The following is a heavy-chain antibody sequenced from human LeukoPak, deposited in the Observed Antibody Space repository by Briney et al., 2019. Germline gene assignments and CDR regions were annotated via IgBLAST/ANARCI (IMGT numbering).Heavy chain of an antibody. Sequence: SQTLSLTCAISGDSVSSNSAAWNWIRQSPSSGLEWLGRTYYRSKWYNDYAVSVKSRITANPDTSKNQFSLRLNSVTPEDTAVYYCVRQYYYQISGYFYSTFDYWGQGTLVTVSS. CDR3: VRQYYYQISGYFYSTFDY. V-gene: IGHV6-1*01. CDR1: GDSVSSNSAA. D-gene: IGHD3-22*01. J-gene: IGHJ4*02. CDR2: TYYRSKWYN.